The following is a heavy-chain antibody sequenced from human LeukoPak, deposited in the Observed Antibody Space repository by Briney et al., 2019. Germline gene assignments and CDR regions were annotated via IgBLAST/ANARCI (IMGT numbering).Heavy chain of an antibody. D-gene: IGHD5-18*01. CDR1: GFTVSSNY. J-gene: IGHJ4*02. Sequence: GGSLRLSCAASGFTVSSNYMSWVRQAPGKGLEWVSVIYSGGSTYCADSVKGRFTISRHNSKNTLYLQMNSLRAEDTAVYYCARGQVQLWPHFDYWGQGTLVTVSS. V-gene: IGHV3-53*04. CDR3: ARGQVQLWPHFDY. CDR2: IYSGGST.